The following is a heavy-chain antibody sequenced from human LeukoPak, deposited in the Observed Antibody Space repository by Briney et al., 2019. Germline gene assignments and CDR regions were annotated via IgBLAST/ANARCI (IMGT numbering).Heavy chain of an antibody. Sequence: GGSLRLSCAASGFTFSSYGMHWVRQAPGKGLEWVAVIWYDGSNKYYADSVRGRFTISRDNSKNTLYLQMNSLRAEDTAVYYCARDGNYYDSSGYYYNLSAFDIWGQGTMVTVSS. D-gene: IGHD3-22*01. CDR3: ARDGNYYDSSGYYYNLSAFDI. V-gene: IGHV3-33*01. CDR2: IWYDGSNK. CDR1: GFTFSSYG. J-gene: IGHJ3*02.